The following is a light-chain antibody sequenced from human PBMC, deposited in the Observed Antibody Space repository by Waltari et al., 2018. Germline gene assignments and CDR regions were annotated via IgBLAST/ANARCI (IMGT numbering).Light chain of an antibody. CDR2: KSS. CDR1: QSILTL. CDR3: QRYSSYSPGLT. J-gene: IGKJ4*01. Sequence: DIHLTQSPSTLASSVGDRVTITWRASQSILTLLAWYQKKPGTAPQLLLFKSSTLRSGVPARFSGAGSGTELSLTISSLQPGDCATYYCQRYSSYSPGLTVGGGTKVEIK. V-gene: IGKV1-5*03.